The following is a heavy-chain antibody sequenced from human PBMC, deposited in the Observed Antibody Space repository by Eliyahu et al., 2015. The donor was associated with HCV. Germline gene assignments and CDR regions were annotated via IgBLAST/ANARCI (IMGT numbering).Heavy chain of an antibody. Sequence: QLRESGPGLVKPSETLSLTCTVSGGSVTINSFSWGWIRQPPGKGLEWIGSLHSDGSTTYNSSLKSRVAISFDTTKAEVSLRLSSVTAADTGLYFCAKHFSFYGHFDSWGQGTLATVSS. CDR3: AKHFSFYGHFDS. V-gene: IGHV4-39*01. J-gene: IGHJ4*02. CDR1: GGSVTINSFS. D-gene: IGHD2/OR15-2a*01. CDR2: LHSDGST.